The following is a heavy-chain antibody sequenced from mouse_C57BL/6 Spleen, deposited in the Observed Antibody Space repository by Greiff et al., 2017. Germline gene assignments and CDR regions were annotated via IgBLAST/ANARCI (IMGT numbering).Heavy chain of an antibody. D-gene: IGHD2-14*01. V-gene: IGHV3-6*01. J-gene: IGHJ2*01. CDR2: ISYDGSN. CDR3: ARENSYDYDY. CDR1: GYSITSGYY. Sequence: EVKLMESGPGLVKPSQSLSLTCSVTGYSITSGYYWNWLRQFPGNKLEWMGYISYDGSNNYNPYLKNRISITRDPSKNQFFLKLNSVTTEDTATYYCARENSYDYDYWGQGTTLTVSS.